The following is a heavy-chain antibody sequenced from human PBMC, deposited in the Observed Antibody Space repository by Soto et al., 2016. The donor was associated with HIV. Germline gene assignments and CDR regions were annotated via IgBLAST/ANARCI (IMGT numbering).Heavy chain of an antibody. Sequence: QVQLVQSGAEVMKPGASVKVSCKTSGDSFNGYSLHWVRQAPGEGLEWMGWMNPDTGATNYGQKFQGRVAMTRDTSKTTAYMELRRLRPGDTAIYYCAIVYYYESGWFDPWGQGTLVTVSS. D-gene: IGHD3-22*01. J-gene: IGHJ5*02. V-gene: IGHV1-2*02. CDR2: MNPDTGAT. CDR1: GDSFNGYS. CDR3: AIVYYYESGWFDP.